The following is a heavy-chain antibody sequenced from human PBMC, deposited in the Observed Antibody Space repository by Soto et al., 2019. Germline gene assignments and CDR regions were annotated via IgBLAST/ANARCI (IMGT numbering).Heavy chain of an antibody. V-gene: IGHV4-61*08. CDR2: IYYSGST. J-gene: IGHJ3*01. D-gene: IGHD3-10*01. CDR1: GGSINSGGYY. Sequence: SETLSLTCTVSGGSINSGGYYWSWIRQHPGKGLEWVGYIYYSGSTNYNPSLKSRVTISVDTSKNQFSLKLSSVTAADTAVYYCARRYGSAFDFWGQGTMVTVSS. CDR3: ARRYGSAFDF.